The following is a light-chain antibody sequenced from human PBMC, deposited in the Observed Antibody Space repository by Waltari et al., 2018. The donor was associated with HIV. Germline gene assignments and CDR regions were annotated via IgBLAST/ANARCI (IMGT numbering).Light chain of an antibody. J-gene: IGKJ1*01. Sequence: DTVMTQSPASLAVSLGESATINRMSSHIFFSSPKNQTFLAWYQQKPRQPPKLLIYWASVRGSGVPDRFSASGSETDFTLTINSLQAEDVALYYCQQYYHTLWTFGRGTKVEIK. V-gene: IGKV4-1*01. CDR3: QQYYHTLWT. CDR1: HIFFSSPKNQTF. CDR2: WAS.